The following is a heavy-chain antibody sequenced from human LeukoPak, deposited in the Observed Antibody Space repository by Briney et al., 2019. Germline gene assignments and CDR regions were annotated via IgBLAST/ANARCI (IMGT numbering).Heavy chain of an antibody. D-gene: IGHD3-10*01. J-gene: IGHJ4*02. CDR2: ISAYNGNT. CDR1: GYTFTSYG. CDR3: ARGFAKGHYYGSGSYFD. Sequence: ASVKVSCKASGYTFTSYGISWVRQAPGQGLEWMGWISAYNGNTNYAQKLQGRVTMTTDTSTSTAYMELSRLRSDDTAVYYCARGFAKGHYYGSGSYFDWGQGTLVTVSS. V-gene: IGHV1-18*01.